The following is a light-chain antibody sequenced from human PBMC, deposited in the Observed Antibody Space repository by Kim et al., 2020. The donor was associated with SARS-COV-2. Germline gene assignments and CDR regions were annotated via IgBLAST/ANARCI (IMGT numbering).Light chain of an antibody. J-gene: IGKJ2*01. V-gene: IGKV3-15*01. CDR1: QSVSTD. Sequence: SVSPGERAILSCTASQSVSTDLAWYQYKPGQAPRLLIYDASTRATGIPVRFSGSGSGTEFTLTISSLQSEDFAVYYCQQYNKWPYTFGQGTKLEI. CDR3: QQYNKWPYT. CDR2: DAS.